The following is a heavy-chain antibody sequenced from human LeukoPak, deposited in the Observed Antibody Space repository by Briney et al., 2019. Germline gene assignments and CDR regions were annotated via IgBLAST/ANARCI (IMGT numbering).Heavy chain of an antibody. CDR2: INPNSGNS. V-gene: IGHV1-8*01. J-gene: IGHJ4*02. CDR1: GYTFTSYD. Sequence: SVKVSCKASGYTFTSYDINWVRQATGQGLEWMGYINPNSGNSAYAQKFQDRVTITTDASISTASMELSGLRSEDTALYYCAREGLDYWGQGTLVTVSS. CDR3: AREGLDY.